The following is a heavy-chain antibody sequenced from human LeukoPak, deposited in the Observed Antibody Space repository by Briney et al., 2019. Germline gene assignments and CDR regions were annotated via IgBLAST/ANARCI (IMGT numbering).Heavy chain of an antibody. CDR3: ARGSGSNHAYFDY. Sequence: GGSLRLSCAASGFTFSSSGMHWVRRAPGKGLEWVSVFWYDASREYYADSVKGRFTISRDSSKNTLYLQMNGLRAEDTAVYFCARGSGSNHAYFDYWGQGTLVTVSS. V-gene: IGHV3-33*01. CDR1: GFTFSSSG. CDR2: FWYDASRE. J-gene: IGHJ4*02. D-gene: IGHD3-3*01.